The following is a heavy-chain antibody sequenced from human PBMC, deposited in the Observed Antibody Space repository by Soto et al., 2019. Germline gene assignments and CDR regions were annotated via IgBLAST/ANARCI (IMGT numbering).Heavy chain of an antibody. J-gene: IGHJ4*02. CDR2: IKQDGSEK. Sequence: GGSLRLSCVASGLTLTTYWMTWVRQAPGKGLEWVANIKQDGSEKYYVDSVKGRFTISRDDAKNTLYLQMNSLRAEDTAVYYCASGRYTSGWYPDYFDYWGQGTLVTVSS. V-gene: IGHV3-7*03. CDR1: GLTLTTYW. D-gene: IGHD6-19*01. CDR3: ASGRYTSGWYPDYFDY.